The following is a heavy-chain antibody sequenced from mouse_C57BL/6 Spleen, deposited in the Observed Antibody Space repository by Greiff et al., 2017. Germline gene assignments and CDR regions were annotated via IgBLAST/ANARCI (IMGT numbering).Heavy chain of an antibody. Sequence: EVKVVESGGGLVKPGGSLKLSCAASGFTFSDYGMHWVRQAPEKGLEWVAYISSGSSTIYYADTVKGRFTISRDNAKNTLFLQMTSLRSEDTAMYYCARGDGYTVGYWGQGTTRTVSS. V-gene: IGHV5-17*01. CDR3: ARGDGYTVGY. D-gene: IGHD2-3*01. CDR1: GFTFSDYG. CDR2: ISSGSSTI. J-gene: IGHJ2*01.